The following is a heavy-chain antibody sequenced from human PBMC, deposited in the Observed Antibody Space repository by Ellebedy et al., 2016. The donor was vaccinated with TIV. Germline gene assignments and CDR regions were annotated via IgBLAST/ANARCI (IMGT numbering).Heavy chain of an antibody. CDR2: INHSGST. V-gene: IGHV4-34*01. Sequence: SQTLSLTXAVSGGSFSDYYWSWVRQPPGKGLGWIGEINHSGSTNYNPSLKSRVTISVDTSKNQFSLKLTSVTAADTAVYYCARGLGPIGYCSSTSCYWDHWGRGTLVTVSS. J-gene: IGHJ4*02. D-gene: IGHD2-2*01. CDR3: ARGLGPIGYCSSTSCYWDH. CDR1: GGSFSDYY.